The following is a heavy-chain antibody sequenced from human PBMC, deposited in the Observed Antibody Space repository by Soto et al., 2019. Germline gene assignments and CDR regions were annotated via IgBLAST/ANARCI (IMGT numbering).Heavy chain of an antibody. CDR1: GGSISSGDYY. V-gene: IGHV4-30-4*01. D-gene: IGHD2-15*01. CDR2: IYNSGST. Sequence: SETLSLTCTVSGGSISSGDYYWSWVRQPPGKGLEWIGYIYNSGSTYYNPSLKSRVTMSIDTSKNQFSLKLTSVTAADTAVYYCARETPLNDYFDYSGRGPLVTVYS. J-gene: IGHJ4*02. CDR3: ARETPLNDYFDY.